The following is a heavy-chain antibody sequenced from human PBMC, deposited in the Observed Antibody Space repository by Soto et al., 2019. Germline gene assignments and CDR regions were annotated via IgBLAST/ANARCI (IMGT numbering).Heavy chain of an antibody. J-gene: IGHJ4*02. D-gene: IGHD2-15*01. Sequence: HPGGSLRLSCSASGLTFSSFSMHWVRQSPGKGLEYVSHMSSAGGRIYYADSVKGKFTISRDNPKNMLHLQMSSRRPDDSAVYYCVKSRGAANYGFFDWGQGTQVTVSS. CDR2: MSSAGGRI. V-gene: IGHV3-64D*06. CDR3: VKSRGAANYGFFD. CDR1: GLTFSSFS.